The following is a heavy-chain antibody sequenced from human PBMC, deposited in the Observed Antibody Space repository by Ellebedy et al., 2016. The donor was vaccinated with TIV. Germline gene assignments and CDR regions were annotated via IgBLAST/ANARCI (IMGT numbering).Heavy chain of an antibody. Sequence: AASVKVSCKTPDYNFASYGISWVRQAPGQGLEWMGWISGYNGNTKYAQKFQDRVTMTTDTSTGTAYMELRRLRGDDTALYYCGRVTLHCSPISCYPNYSDSWGQGTLVTVSS. J-gene: IGHJ4*02. CDR3: GRVTLHCSPISCYPNYSDS. CDR1: DYNFASYG. CDR2: ISGYNGNT. V-gene: IGHV1-18*04. D-gene: IGHD2-2*01.